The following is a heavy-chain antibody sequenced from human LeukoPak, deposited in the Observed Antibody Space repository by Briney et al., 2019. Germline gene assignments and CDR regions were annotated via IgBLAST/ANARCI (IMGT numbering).Heavy chain of an antibody. Sequence: GGSLRLSCAASGFTFSSYSMNWVRQAPGKGLEWVSSISSSSSYIYYADSVKGRFTISRDNAKNSLYLQMNSLRAEDTAVYYCARRTGTTGWFDPWGQGTLVTVSS. D-gene: IGHD1-1*01. CDR1: GFTFSSYS. CDR3: ARRTGTTGWFDP. J-gene: IGHJ5*02. V-gene: IGHV3-21*01. CDR2: ISSSSSYI.